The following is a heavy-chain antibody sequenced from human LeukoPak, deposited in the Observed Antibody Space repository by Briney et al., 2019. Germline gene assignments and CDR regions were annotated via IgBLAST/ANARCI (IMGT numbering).Heavy chain of an antibody. J-gene: IGHJ4*02. Sequence: GGSLRLSCAASGFTFSSYAMSWVRQAPGKGLEWVSAISGSGGSTYYADSVKGRFTISRDNSKNTLYLRMNSLRAEDTAVYYCAKDTVRYFDWLIFDYWGQGTLVTVSS. CDR3: AKDTVRYFDWLIFDY. CDR2: ISGSGGST. CDR1: GFTFSSYA. D-gene: IGHD3-9*01. V-gene: IGHV3-23*01.